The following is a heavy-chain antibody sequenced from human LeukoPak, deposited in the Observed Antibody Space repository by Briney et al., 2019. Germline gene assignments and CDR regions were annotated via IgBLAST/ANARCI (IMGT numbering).Heavy chain of an antibody. D-gene: IGHD3-3*01. CDR1: GFTFSDYY. V-gene: IGHV3-11*01. Sequence: SGGSLRLSCAASGFTFSDYYMSWIRQAPGKGLEWASYISSSGSTIYYADSVKGRFTISRDNAKNSLYLQMNSLRAEDTAVYYCARGDYDFWSGPDYWGQGTLVTVSS. J-gene: IGHJ4*02. CDR3: ARGDYDFWSGPDY. CDR2: ISSSGSTI.